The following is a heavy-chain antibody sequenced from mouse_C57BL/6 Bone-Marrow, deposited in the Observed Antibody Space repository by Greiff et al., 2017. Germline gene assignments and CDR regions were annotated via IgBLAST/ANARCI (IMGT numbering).Heavy chain of an antibody. CDR1: GYTFTSYG. CDR3: ARAPLYYYGRY. J-gene: IGHJ2*01. Sequence: LVESGAELARPGASVKLSCKASGYTFTSYGISWVKQRTGQGLEWIGEIYPRSGNTYYNEKFKGKATLTADKSSSTAYMELRSLTSEDSAVYFCARAPLYYYGRYWGQGTTLTVSS. D-gene: IGHD1-1*01. CDR2: IYPRSGNT. V-gene: IGHV1-81*01.